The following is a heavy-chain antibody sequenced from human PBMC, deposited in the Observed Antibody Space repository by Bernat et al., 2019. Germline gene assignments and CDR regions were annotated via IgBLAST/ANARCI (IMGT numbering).Heavy chain of an antibody. Sequence: QVQLQESGPGLVKPSETLSLTCTVSGGSISSYYWSWIRQPPGKGLEWIGYIYHTGSTNYNPSLKSRVTISVDTSKNQFSLKLSSVIAAETAVYYCARAVAGHGDAFDIWGQGTMVTVSS. CDR2: IYHTGST. D-gene: IGHD6-19*01. CDR1: GGSISSYY. V-gene: IGHV4-59*08. CDR3: ARAVAGHGDAFDI. J-gene: IGHJ3*02.